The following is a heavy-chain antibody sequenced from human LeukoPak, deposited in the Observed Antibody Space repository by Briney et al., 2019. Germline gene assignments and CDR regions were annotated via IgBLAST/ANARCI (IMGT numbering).Heavy chain of an antibody. D-gene: IGHD1-26*01. CDR1: GGSISSYY. Sequence: PSETLSLTCTVSGGSISSYYWSWIRQPAGKGLEWIGRIYTSGSTNYNPSLKSRVTMSVDTSKNQFSLKLSSVTAADTAVYYCARLTPMWEPDAFDIWGQGTMVTVSS. J-gene: IGHJ3*02. V-gene: IGHV4-4*07. CDR2: IYTSGST. CDR3: ARLTPMWEPDAFDI.